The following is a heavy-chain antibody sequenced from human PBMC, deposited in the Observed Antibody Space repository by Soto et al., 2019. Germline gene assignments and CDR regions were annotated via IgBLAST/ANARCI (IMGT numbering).Heavy chain of an antibody. CDR3: ARVVGGSYYDSSGYWPGWFDP. CDR2: IIPIFGTA. V-gene: IGHV1-69*13. J-gene: IGHJ5*02. D-gene: IGHD3-22*01. CDR1: GGTFSSYA. Sequence: SVKVSCKASGGTFSSYAISWVRQAPGQGLEWMGGIIPIFGTANYAQKFQGRVTITADESTSTAYMELSSLRSEDTAVYYCARVVGGSYYDSSGYWPGWFDPWGQGTLVTVSS.